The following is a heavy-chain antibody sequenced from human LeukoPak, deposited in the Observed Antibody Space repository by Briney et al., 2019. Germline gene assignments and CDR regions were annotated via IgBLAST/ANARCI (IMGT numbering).Heavy chain of an antibody. J-gene: IGHJ4*02. D-gene: IGHD1-26*01. CDR3: ARGGVSGSYVDY. CDR1: GGSINSYY. V-gene: IGHV4-34*01. Sequence: NSSETLSLTCTVSGGSINSYYWSWIRQPPGKGLEWIGEINHSGSTNYNPSLKSRVTISVDTSKNQFSLKLSSVTAADTAVYYCARGGVSGSYVDYWGQGTLVTVSS. CDR2: INHSGST.